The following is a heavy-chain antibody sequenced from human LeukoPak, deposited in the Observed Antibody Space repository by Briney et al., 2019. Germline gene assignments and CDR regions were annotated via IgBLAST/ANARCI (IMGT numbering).Heavy chain of an antibody. CDR1: GGSFSGYY. Sequence: SETLSLTCAVYGGSFSGYYWSWIRQPPGKGLEWIGEINHSGSTNYNPSLKSRVTISVDTSKNQFSLKLSSVTAADTAVYYCARGKYSYGYSYRSYGMDVWGQGTTVTVPS. CDR2: INHSGST. V-gene: IGHV4-34*01. J-gene: IGHJ6*02. CDR3: ARGKYSYGYSYRSYGMDV. D-gene: IGHD5-18*01.